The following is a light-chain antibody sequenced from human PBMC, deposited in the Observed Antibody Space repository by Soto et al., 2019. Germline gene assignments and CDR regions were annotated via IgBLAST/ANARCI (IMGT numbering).Light chain of an antibody. CDR2: AAS. CDR3: HQASSFPYT. V-gene: IGKV1-12*01. CDR1: HDIKKW. J-gene: IGKJ3*01. Sequence: DIQMTQSPSSVSASVGDTINITCRASHDIKKWLVWYQQKPGKAPKVLIYAASNLESGVSPRFSGSGAGTEFSLTISSLQTEDFATYFGHQASSFPYTFGPGTKVDIK.